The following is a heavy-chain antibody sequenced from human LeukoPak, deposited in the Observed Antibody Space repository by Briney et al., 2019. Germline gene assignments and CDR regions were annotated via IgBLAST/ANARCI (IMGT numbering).Heavy chain of an antibody. J-gene: IGHJ4*02. D-gene: IGHD3-22*01. CDR1: GGSFSGYY. Sequence: KPSETLSLTCAVYGGSFSGYYCSWIRQPPGKGLEWIGEINHSGSTNYNPSRKSRVTISVDTSKNQFSLKLSSVTAADTAVYYCACGRTGYYDSTGYDGYWGQGTLVTVSS. V-gene: IGHV4-34*01. CDR2: INHSGST. CDR3: ACGRTGYYDSTGYDGY.